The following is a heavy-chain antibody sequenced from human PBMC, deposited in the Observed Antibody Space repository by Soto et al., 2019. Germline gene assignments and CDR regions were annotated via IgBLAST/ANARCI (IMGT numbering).Heavy chain of an antibody. CDR3: ASSLSSSSSPLFDY. D-gene: IGHD6-6*01. CDR1: GFTFSSYA. Sequence: PGGSLRLSCAASGFTFSSYAMSWVRQAPGKGLEWVSAISGSGGSTYYADSVKGRFTISRDNSKNTLYLQMNSLRAEDTAVYYCASSLSSSSSPLFDYWGQGTLVTVSS. CDR2: ISGSGGST. J-gene: IGHJ4*02. V-gene: IGHV3-23*01.